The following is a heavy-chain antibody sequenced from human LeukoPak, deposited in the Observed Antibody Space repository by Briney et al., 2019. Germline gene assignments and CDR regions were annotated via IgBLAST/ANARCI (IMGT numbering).Heavy chain of an antibody. Sequence: SETLSLTCTVSGGSISSYYWSWIRQPPGKGLEWIGYIYYSGSTNYNPSLKSRVTISVDKSKNQFSLKLSSVTAADTAAYYCARDASSGWYDAFDIWGQGTMVTVSS. CDR1: GGSISSYY. CDR3: ARDASSGWYDAFDI. J-gene: IGHJ3*02. D-gene: IGHD6-19*01. CDR2: IYYSGST. V-gene: IGHV4-59*12.